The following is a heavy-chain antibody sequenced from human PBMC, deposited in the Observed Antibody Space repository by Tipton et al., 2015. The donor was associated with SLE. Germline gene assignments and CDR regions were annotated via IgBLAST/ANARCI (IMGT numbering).Heavy chain of an antibody. CDR2: IDPSDSYT. D-gene: IGHD3-16*02. CDR3: AGTYYDYVWGSYRSGAFDI. Sequence: QLVQSGAEVKKPGESLRISCKGSGYSFTSYWISWVRQMPGKGLEWMGKIDPSDSYTNYSPSFQGHVTISADKSISTAYLQWSSLKASDTAMYYCAGTYYDYVWGSYRSGAFDIWGQGTMVTVSS. J-gene: IGHJ3*02. V-gene: IGHV5-10-1*01. CDR1: GYSFTSYW.